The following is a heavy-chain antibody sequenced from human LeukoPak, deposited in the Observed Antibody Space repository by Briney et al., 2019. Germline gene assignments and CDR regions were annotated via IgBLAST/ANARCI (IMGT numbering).Heavy chain of an antibody. CDR3: ARPFLYGSGSNAFDI. V-gene: IGHV4-4*07. CDR1: GGSMSSYY. Sequence: SETLSLTCTVSGGSMSSYYWSWIRQPAGKGLEWIGRIYTSGSTNYNPSLKSRVTISVDKSKNQFSLKLSSVTAADTAVYYCARPFLYGSGSNAFDIWGQGTMVTVSS. CDR2: IYTSGST. J-gene: IGHJ3*02. D-gene: IGHD3-10*01.